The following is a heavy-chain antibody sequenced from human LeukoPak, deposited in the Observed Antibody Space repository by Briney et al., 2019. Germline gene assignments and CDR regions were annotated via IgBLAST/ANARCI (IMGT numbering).Heavy chain of an antibody. CDR2: IKQDGSEK. CDR3: ARDLDTYVVLTAYDVFDI. J-gene: IGHJ3*02. V-gene: IGHV3-7*01. CDR1: GFTFSSYW. D-gene: IGHD2-21*02. Sequence: GGSLRLSCAASGFTFSSYWMSWVRQAPGKGLEWVANIKQDGSEKYYVDSVKGRFTISRDNARNSLYLQMNSLRAEDTAVYYCARDLDTYVVLTAYDVFDIWGRGTKVTVSS.